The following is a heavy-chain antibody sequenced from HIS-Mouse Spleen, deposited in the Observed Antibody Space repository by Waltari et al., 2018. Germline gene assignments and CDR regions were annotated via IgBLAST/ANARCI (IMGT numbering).Heavy chain of an antibody. D-gene: IGHD4-4*01. CDR3: ARGHDYSNYFDY. Sequence: QVQLVQSGAGGKKPGASGKVSCKASGYTFTSYDINWVRQATGQGLEWMGWMNPNSGNTGYAQKFQGRVTMTRNTSISTAYMELSSLRSEDTAVYYCARGHDYSNYFDYWGQGTLVTVSS. CDR2: MNPNSGNT. V-gene: IGHV1-8*01. J-gene: IGHJ4*02. CDR1: GYTFTSYD.